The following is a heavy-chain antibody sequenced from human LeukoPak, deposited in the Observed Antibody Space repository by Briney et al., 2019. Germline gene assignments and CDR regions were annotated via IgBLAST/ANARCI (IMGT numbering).Heavy chain of an antibody. D-gene: IGHD1-26*01. V-gene: IGHV1-2*02. CDR3: ARVRVTGSYGLDLGH. Sequence: GASVKVSCKASGYTFTGYFMHWVRRAPGQGFEWMGWIDPNSGGTNYAQNFQGRVTMTRDTSISTAYMELSRLRSDDTAVYYCARVRVTGSYGLDLGHWGQGTLVTVSS. CDR2: IDPNSGGT. J-gene: IGHJ4*02. CDR1: GYTFTGYF.